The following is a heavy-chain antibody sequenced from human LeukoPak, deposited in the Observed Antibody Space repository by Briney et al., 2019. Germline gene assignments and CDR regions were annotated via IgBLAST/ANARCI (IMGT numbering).Heavy chain of an antibody. Sequence: PSETLSLTCTVSGGSISSYYWSWIRQPPGKGLEWIGEINHSGSTNYNPSLKSRVTISVDTSKNQFSLKLSSVTAADTAVYYCARGGDPLVPAAIGEFDPWGQGTLVTVSS. CDR1: GGSISSYY. J-gene: IGHJ5*02. CDR3: ARGGDPLVPAAIGEFDP. V-gene: IGHV4-34*01. D-gene: IGHD2-2*02. CDR2: INHSGST.